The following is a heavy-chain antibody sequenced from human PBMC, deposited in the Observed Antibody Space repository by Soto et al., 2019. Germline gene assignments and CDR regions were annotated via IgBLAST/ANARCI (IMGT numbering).Heavy chain of an antibody. D-gene: IGHD1-1*01. CDR1: GGSISGYY. Sequence: SETLSLTCTVSGGSISGYYWNWIRQPPGKGLEWIGYVYYSGSTDYNPSLKSRVTMSVDTSKNQFSLKLSSVTAADTAVYHCARSRRNDAPVFDYWGQGTLVTVSS. CDR2: VYYSGST. V-gene: IGHV4-59*08. J-gene: IGHJ4*02. CDR3: ARSRRNDAPVFDY.